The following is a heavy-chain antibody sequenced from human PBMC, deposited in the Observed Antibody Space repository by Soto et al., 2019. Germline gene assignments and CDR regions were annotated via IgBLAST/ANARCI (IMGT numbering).Heavy chain of an antibody. V-gene: IGHV4-30-4*01. CDR1: DGSISSGDYY. CDR2: IYYSGST. CDR3: ARGPVYDFWSGPIHYYGMDV. J-gene: IGHJ6*02. D-gene: IGHD3-3*01. Sequence: SETLSLTCTVSDGSISSGDYYWSWIRQPPGKGLEWIGYIYYSGSTYYNPSLKSRVTISVDTSKNQFSLKLSSVTAADTAVYYCARGPVYDFWSGPIHYYGMDVWGQGTTVTVSS.